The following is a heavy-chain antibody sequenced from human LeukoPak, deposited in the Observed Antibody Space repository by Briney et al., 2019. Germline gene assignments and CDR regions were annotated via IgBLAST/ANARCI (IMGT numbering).Heavy chain of an antibody. V-gene: IGHV3-30*18. D-gene: IGHD2-15*01. CDR2: ISYDGSNK. Sequence: GRSLRLSCAASGFTFSSYGMRWVRQAPGKGLEWVAVISYDGSNKYYADSVKGRFTISRDNSKNTLYLQMNSLRAEDTAVYYCAKDCSGGSCYYFDYWGQGTLVTVSS. CDR3: AKDCSGGSCYYFDY. J-gene: IGHJ4*02. CDR1: GFTFSSYG.